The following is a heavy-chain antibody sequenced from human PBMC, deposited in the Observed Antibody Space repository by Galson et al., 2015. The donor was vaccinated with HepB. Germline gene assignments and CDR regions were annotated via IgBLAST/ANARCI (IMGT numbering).Heavy chain of an antibody. CDR1: GYSFTNYW. CDR2: IYPGDSDT. J-gene: IGHJ5*02. D-gene: IGHD6-19*01. Sequence: QSGAEVKKAGESLKISCKGSGYSFTNYWIGWVRQMPGKGLEWMGIIYPGDSDTRYSPSFQGQVTISADKFISTAYLQWSSLKTSDTAMYYCARNTGYTTGWYGGGSDPWGQGTLVAVSS. CDR3: ARNTGYTTGWYGGGSDP. V-gene: IGHV5-51*03.